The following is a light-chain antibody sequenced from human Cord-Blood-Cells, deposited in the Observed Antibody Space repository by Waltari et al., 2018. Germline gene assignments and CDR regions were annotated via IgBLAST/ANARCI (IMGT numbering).Light chain of an antibody. J-gene: IGLJ2*01. V-gene: IGLV2-14*01. CDR2: DVS. CDR3: SSYTSSSTLV. CDR1: SSDVGGYNY. Sequence: QSALTQPASVSGSPGQSITLSCTGTSSDVGGYNYFSWYQQPPGKTPKLMIYDVSNRPSGVSNRFSGSKSGNTASLTISGLQAEDEADYYCSSYTSSSTLVFGGGTKLTVL.